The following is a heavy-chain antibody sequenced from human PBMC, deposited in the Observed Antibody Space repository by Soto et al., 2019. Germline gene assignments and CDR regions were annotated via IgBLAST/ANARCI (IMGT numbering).Heavy chain of an antibody. CDR2: IHHSGRT. CDR3: AGVPTL. V-gene: IGHV4-30-2*01. Sequence: TRPVPWAVSAGSISGTGYPRRWTPQQQGKGLEWIGYIHHSGRTFYNPSLKRRGAISLDRSKNQFSLKLSSVSAADSAVYCCAGVPTLWGQGTLVTVSS. J-gene: IGHJ4*02. CDR1: AGSISGTGYP.